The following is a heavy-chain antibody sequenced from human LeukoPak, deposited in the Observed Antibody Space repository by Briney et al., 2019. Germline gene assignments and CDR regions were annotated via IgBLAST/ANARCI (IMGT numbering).Heavy chain of an antibody. Sequence: ASVKVSCKASGYTFTSYDINWVRQATGQGLEWMGWMNPNSGNTGYAQKFQGRVTMTRNTSISTAYMELSSLRSEDTAVYYCARVRVTMLRGVIMRERAYYYMDVWGQGTTVTISS. CDR2: MNPNSGNT. J-gene: IGHJ6*03. CDR3: ARVRVTMLRGVIMRERAYYYMDV. CDR1: GYTFTSYD. V-gene: IGHV1-8*01. D-gene: IGHD3-10*01.